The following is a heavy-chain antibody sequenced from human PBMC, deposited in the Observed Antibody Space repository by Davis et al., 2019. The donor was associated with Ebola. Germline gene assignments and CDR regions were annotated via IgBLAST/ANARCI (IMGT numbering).Heavy chain of an antibody. CDR1: GFTFSSYA. D-gene: IGHD3-22*01. CDR3: AKDQGYYDSSGYYVYYFDY. J-gene: IGHJ4*02. CDR2: ISYDGSNK. Sequence: GESLKISCAASGFTFSSYAMHWVRQAPGKGLEWVAVISYDGSNKYYVDSVKGRFTISRDNSKNTLYLQMNSLRVEDTAVYFCAKDQGYYDSSGYYVYYFDYWGQGTLVTVSS. V-gene: IGHV3-30*04.